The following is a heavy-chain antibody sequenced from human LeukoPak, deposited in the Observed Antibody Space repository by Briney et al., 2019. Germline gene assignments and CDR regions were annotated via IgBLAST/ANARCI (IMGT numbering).Heavy chain of an antibody. J-gene: IGHJ6*03. CDR3: ARLRNYDFRSGYYPRGYYCYYYMDV. V-gene: IGHV4-4*09. CDR1: GGSISSYY. Sequence: SETLSLTCTVSGGSISSYYWSWIRQPPGKGLEWIGYIYTSGSTNYNPSLKSRVTISVDTSKNQFSLKLSSVTAADTAVYYCARLRNYDFRSGYYPRGYYCYYYMDVWGKGTTVTVSS. CDR2: IYTSGST. D-gene: IGHD3-3*01.